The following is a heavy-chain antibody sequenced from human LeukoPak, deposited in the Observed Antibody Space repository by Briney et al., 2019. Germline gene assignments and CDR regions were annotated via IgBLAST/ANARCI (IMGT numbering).Heavy chain of an antibody. CDR1: GFIFSNFW. CDR2: IKPDGSAT. D-gene: IGHD6-6*01. V-gene: IGHV3-7*01. CDR3: ARGGGSSS. Sequence: GGSLRLSCAASGFIFSNFWMSWVRQALGKGLEWVANIKPDGSATNYVDSVKGRFTISRDNAKNSLDLQMNSLRAEDTAVYYCARGGGSSSWGQGTLVTVSS. J-gene: IGHJ5*02.